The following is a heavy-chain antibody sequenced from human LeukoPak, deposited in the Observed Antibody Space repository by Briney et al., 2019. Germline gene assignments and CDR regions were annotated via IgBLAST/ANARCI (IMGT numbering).Heavy chain of an antibody. CDR2: MYHSGST. CDR1: GYSISSGYY. V-gene: IGHV4-38-2*01. Sequence: SETLSLTCAVSGYSISSGYYWGWIRQPPGKGLEWIGSMYHSGSTYYNPSPKSRVTISVDTSKNQFSLKLSSVTAADTAVYYCARRLDSYSFDYWGQGTLVTVSS. CDR3: ARRLDSYSFDY. D-gene: IGHD2-21*02. J-gene: IGHJ4*02.